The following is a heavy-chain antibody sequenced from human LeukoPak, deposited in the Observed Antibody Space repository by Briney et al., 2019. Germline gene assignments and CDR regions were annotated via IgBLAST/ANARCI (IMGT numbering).Heavy chain of an antibody. CDR1: GGSISSYY. Sequence: SETLSLTCTVSGGSISSYYWSWIRQPPGKGLEWIGYIYYSGSTNYNPSLKSRVTISVDTSKNQFSLKLSSVTAADTAVYYCARQNCGGDCYYYYYYYMDVWGKGTTVTVSS. V-gene: IGHV4-59*01. D-gene: IGHD2-21*02. CDR3: ARQNCGGDCYYYYYYYMDV. J-gene: IGHJ6*03. CDR2: IYYSGST.